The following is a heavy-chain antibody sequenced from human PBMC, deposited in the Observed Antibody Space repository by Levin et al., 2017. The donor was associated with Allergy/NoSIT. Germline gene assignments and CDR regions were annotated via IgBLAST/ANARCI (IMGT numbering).Heavy chain of an antibody. J-gene: IGHJ4*02. CDR3: ARVGYGSGSYYFGY. Sequence: GGSLRLSCAASGFTFDDHGMSWVRQAPGKGLEWVSGINWNGGSTGYADPVKGRFTISRDNAKNSLYLQMNSLRAEDTALYYCARVGYGSGSYYFGYWGQGTLVTVPS. CDR1: GFTFDDHG. V-gene: IGHV3-20*04. D-gene: IGHD3-10*01. CDR2: INWNGGST.